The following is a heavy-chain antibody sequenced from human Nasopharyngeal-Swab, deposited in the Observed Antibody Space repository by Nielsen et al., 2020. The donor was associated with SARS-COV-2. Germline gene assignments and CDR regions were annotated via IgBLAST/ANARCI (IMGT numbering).Heavy chain of an antibody. CDR1: GGSINSGTYY. J-gene: IGHJ3*01. V-gene: IGHV4-61*02. CDR2: VYSSGDS. CDR3: AWGDKTLVRDGFDV. Sequence: SETLSLTCSVSVSGGSINSGTYYWNWIRQPAGKGLEWLGRVYSSGDSDYNPSLHSRITISMDASTNQLSLELTSVTAADTALYYCAWGDKTLVRDGFDVWGQGTMVTVSS. D-gene: IGHD5-24*01.